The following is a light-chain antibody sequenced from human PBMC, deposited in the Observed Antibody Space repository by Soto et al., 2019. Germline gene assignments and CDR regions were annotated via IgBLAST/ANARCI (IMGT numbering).Light chain of an antibody. Sequence: QLVLTQSPSASASLGASVKLTCTLSSGHSSYAIAWHQQQPEKGPRYLMKLNSDGSHSKGDGSPDSFSGSSSGAERYLTISRLQSEDEDDYYCQTWGPGIWVFVGGTKLTVL. J-gene: IGLJ3*02. V-gene: IGLV4-69*01. CDR1: SGHSSYA. CDR3: QTWGPGIWV. CDR2: LNSDGSH.